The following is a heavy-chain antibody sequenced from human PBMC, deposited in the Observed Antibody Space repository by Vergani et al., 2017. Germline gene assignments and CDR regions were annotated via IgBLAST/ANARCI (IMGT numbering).Heavy chain of an antibody. CDR2: IYPGDSEV. CDR1: RYIFSNFW. D-gene: IGHD3-10*01. V-gene: IGHV5-51*03. CDR3: ASGGHGSENGGALQL. J-gene: IGHJ3*01. Sequence: EVQLVQSGAEVKKPGESLKISCQAFRYIFSNFWIGWVRQRPGRGLEWMGIIYPGDSEVKSNPTFRGQVSFSVDTSVNTAYLQWRSLQASDTATYFCASGGHGSENGGALQLWGQGTNITVSS.